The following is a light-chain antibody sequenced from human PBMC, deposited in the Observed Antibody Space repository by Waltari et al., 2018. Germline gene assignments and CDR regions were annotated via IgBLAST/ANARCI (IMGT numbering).Light chain of an antibody. CDR1: QTINGW. J-gene: IGKJ1*01. V-gene: IGKV1-5*01. CDR2: VAS. Sequence: DIQMTQSPSTLSASVGDRVTITCRASQTINGWLAWYQQKPGKAPERLIHVASTLESGVPPRFSGSGSGTEFTLTISSVQPEDVATYYCQQYLLFWTFGQGTRVEIK. CDR3: QQYLLFWT.